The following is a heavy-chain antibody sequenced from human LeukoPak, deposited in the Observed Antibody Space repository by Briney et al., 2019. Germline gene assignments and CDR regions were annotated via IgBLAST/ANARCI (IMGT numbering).Heavy chain of an antibody. CDR3: AKEIDTLGTNAFDI. Sequence: GVSLRLSCAASGFTFDDYAMHWVRQAPGKGLEWVSLISGDGGSTYYADSVRGRFTISRDNSKNSLYLQMDSLRTEDTAFYYCAKEIDTLGTNAFDIWGQGTMVTVCS. D-gene: IGHD2-15*01. J-gene: IGHJ3*02. V-gene: IGHV3-43*02. CDR2: ISGDGGST. CDR1: GFTFDDYA.